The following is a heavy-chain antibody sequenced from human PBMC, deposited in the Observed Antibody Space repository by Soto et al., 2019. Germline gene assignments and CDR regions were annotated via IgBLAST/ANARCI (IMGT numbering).Heavy chain of an antibody. V-gene: IGHV3-23*01. CDR3: AKCSVGTVRTSGWCNWFDT. Sequence: EVRLLESGGGLAQPGGSRRLSCAASGFTFSSSAMNWVRQAPGKGLEWVSSIRVGGGDTFYADSVRGRFTVSRDISTNTLYLQMNSLRAEDTAIYYCAKCSVGTVRTSGWCNWFDTWGQGTLVTVSS. CDR1: GFTFSSSA. D-gene: IGHD6-19*01. J-gene: IGHJ5*02. CDR2: IRVGGGDT.